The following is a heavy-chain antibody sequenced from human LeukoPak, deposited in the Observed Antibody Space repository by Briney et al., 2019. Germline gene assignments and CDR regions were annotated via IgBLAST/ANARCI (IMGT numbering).Heavy chain of an antibody. CDR1: GGSISSYY. J-gene: IGHJ4*02. CDR2: IYYSGST. CDR3: ARTYCSTTACPFDY. D-gene: IGHD2-2*01. Sequence: SETLSLTRTVSGGSISSYYWSWIRQPPGKGLEWLGYIYYSGSTNYNPSLKSRVTISVDTSKNQFSLKLSSVTAADTALYYCARTYCSTTACPFDYWGQGTLVTVSS. V-gene: IGHV4-59*08.